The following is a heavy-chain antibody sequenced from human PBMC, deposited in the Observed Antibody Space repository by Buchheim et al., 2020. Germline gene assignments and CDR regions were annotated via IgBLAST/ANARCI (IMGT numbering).Heavy chain of an antibody. D-gene: IGHD3-16*01. V-gene: IGHV3-48*04. J-gene: IGHJ4*02. Sequence: EVQLVESGGGLVQPGGSLRLSCAASGFTFSSYSMNWVRQAPGKGLEWVSYISSSSSTIYYGDYVKGRFTISRDNAKTSLYLRMNSLRAEDTAVYYCAAPSYEYVWGSYYHYWGQGAL. CDR3: AAPSYEYVWGSYYHY. CDR1: GFTFSSYS. CDR2: ISSSSSTI.